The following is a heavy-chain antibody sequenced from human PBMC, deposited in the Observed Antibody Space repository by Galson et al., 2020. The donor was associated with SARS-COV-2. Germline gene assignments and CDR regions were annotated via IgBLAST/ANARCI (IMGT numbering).Heavy chain of an antibody. Sequence: SETLSLTCAVSGYSISTTNYWGWVRQPPGKGLEWIGSIYPNGRTYYNPSLKSRVTISVDTSKNQFPLRLDSVTAADTALYYCARQGVNMKIVVTVPGWYFDLWGRGTLVTVSS. V-gene: IGHV4-38-2*01. J-gene: IGHJ2*01. CDR2: IYPNGRT. CDR1: GYSISTTNY. CDR3: ARQGVNMKIVVTVPGWYFDL. D-gene: IGHD3-22*01.